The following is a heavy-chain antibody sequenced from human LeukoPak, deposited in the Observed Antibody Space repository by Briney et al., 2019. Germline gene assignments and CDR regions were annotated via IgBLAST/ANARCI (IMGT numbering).Heavy chain of an antibody. CDR2: INAGNGNT. CDR1: GYTFTSYA. CDR3: ARKSDFYYYGMDV. Sequence: ASVKVSCKASGYTFTSYAMHWVRQAPGQRLEWMGWINAGNGNTKYSQKLQGRVTITRDTSASTAYMELSSLRSEDTAVYYCARKSDFYYYGMDVWGQGTTVTVSS. J-gene: IGHJ6*02. V-gene: IGHV1-3*01.